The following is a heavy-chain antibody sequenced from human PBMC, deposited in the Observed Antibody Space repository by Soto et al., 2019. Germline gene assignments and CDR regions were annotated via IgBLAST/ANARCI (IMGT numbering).Heavy chain of an antibody. CDR2: INHSGKT. Sequence: LSLTCGVSGYSISSGYYWAWIRQPPGKDLEWIGSINHSGKTYYNPSLRTRVTISVDTSKNQLSPKLNSVTAADTAVYFCGRSGDDYGSYIDYWGQGTLVTVSS. V-gene: IGHV4-38-2*01. J-gene: IGHJ4*02. D-gene: IGHD4-17*01. CDR3: GRSGDDYGSYIDY. CDR1: GYSISSGYY.